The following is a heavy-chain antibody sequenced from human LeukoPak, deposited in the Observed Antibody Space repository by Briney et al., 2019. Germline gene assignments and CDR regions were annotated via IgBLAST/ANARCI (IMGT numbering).Heavy chain of an antibody. CDR3: ARSGRYTFDY. J-gene: IGHJ4*02. CDR1: GDSVSSNSAV. Sequence: SQTLSLTCDISGDSVSSNSAVWNWIRQSPSRGLEWLGKTYYRSKWRDDSAVSVRGRVTITPDTSKNQFSLQLSSVTPEDTAVYYCARSGRYTFDYWGQGILVTVYS. CDR2: TYYRSKWRD. D-gene: IGHD1-26*01. V-gene: IGHV6-1*01.